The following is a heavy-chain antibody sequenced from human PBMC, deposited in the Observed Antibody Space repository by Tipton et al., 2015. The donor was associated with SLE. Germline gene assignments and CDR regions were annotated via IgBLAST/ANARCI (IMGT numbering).Heavy chain of an antibody. J-gene: IGHJ4*02. Sequence: TLSLTCTVSGGSIRSYYWSWIRQPPGKGLEWIGYIYYSGSTNYNPSLKSRVIISVDTSKNQFSLKLTSVTAADTAVYYCARHMITGGEFDYWGQGTLVTVSS. CDR2: IYYSGST. CDR3: ARHMITGGEFDY. V-gene: IGHV4-59*08. CDR1: GGSIRSYY. D-gene: IGHD3-16*01.